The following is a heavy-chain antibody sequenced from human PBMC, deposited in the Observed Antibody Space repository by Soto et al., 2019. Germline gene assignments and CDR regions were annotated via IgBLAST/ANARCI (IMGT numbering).Heavy chain of an antibody. J-gene: IGHJ6*02. CDR1: GGSISSYY. CDR3: ARDKYSSSWYYYYGMDV. D-gene: IGHD6-13*01. Sequence: QVQLQESGPGLVKPSETLSLTCTVSGGSISSYYWSWIRQPPGKGLEWIGYIYYSGSTNYNPSLKRRVTISVDTSKNQFSLKLSSVTAADTAVYYCARDKYSSSWYYYYGMDVWGQGTTVTVSS. CDR2: IYYSGST. V-gene: IGHV4-59*01.